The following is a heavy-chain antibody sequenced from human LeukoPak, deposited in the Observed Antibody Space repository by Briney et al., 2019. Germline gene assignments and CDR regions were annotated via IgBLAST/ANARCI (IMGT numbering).Heavy chain of an antibody. V-gene: IGHV3-21*01. CDR1: GFTFGSYS. D-gene: IGHD3-10*01. CDR3: ASYYNYYGMDV. CDR2: ISSTSRYI. J-gene: IGHJ6*02. Sequence: PGGSLRLSCAASGFTFGSYSMNWVRQVPGRGLQWVSSISSTSRYIYYADSVKGRFTVSRDNAKNSLSLQMNSLGAEDTAVYYCASYYNYYGMDVWGQGTTVTVSS.